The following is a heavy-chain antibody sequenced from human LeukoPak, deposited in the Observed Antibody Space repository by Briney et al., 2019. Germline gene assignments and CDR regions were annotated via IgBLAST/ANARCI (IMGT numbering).Heavy chain of an antibody. CDR1: GFTFSSYW. D-gene: IGHD3-10*01. Sequence: PGGSLRLSCAASGFTFSSYWMSWVRQAPGKGLEWVANIKQDGSEKYYVDSVKGRFTISRDNAKNSLYLQMNSLRAEDTAVYYCAREYYYGSGSYWSYMDVWGKGTTVTVSS. CDR2: IKQDGSEK. V-gene: IGHV3-7*01. CDR3: AREYYYGSGSYWSYMDV. J-gene: IGHJ6*03.